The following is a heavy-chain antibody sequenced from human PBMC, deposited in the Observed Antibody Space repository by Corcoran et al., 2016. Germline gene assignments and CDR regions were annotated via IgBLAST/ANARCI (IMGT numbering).Heavy chain of an antibody. CDR2: INHSGST. D-gene: IGHD6-13*01. CDR1: GGSFSGYY. V-gene: IGHV4-34*01. CDR3: AGAGTGYSSSWSTSYNWFDP. Sequence: QVQLQQWGAGLLKPSETLSLTCAVYGGSFSGYYWSWIRQPPGKGLEWIGEINHSGSTNYNPSLKSRVTISVDTSKNQFSLKLSSVTAADTAGYYCAGAGTGYSSSWSTSYNWFDPWGQGTLVTVSS. J-gene: IGHJ5*02.